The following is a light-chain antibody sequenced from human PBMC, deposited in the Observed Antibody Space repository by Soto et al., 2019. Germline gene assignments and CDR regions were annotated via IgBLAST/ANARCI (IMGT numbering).Light chain of an antibody. CDR3: QQSYSTPSIP. CDR1: QSISSY. V-gene: IGKV1-39*01. Sequence: DIQMTQSPSSLSASVRDRVTITCRASQSISSYLNWYQQKPGKAPKLLIYAASSLQSGVPSRFSGSGSGTDFTLTISSLQPEDFATYYCQQSYSTPSIPFGQGTRLEF. J-gene: IGKJ5*01. CDR2: AAS.